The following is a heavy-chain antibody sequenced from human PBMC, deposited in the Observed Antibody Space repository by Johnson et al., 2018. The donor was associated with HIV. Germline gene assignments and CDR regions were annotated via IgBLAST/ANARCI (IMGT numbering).Heavy chain of an antibody. CDR1: GFTFSSYA. V-gene: IGHV3-30*04. Sequence: QVQLVESGGGVVQPGRSLRLSCAASGFTFSSYAMHWVRQAPGKGLEWVAVISSDGSNKYYADSVKGRFTISSDNSKNTLYLQMNSLRAEDTAVYYCAKEARRPAFVIWGQGTVVSVSS. CDR2: ISSDGSNK. CDR3: AKEARRPAFVI. D-gene: IGHD6-6*01. J-gene: IGHJ3*02.